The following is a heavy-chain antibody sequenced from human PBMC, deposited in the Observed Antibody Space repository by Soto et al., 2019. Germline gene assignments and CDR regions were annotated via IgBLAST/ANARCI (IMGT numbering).Heavy chain of an antibody. Sequence: ASVKVSCKASGYTFTSYGISWVRQAPGQGLEWMGWISAYNGNTNYAQKLQGRVTMTTDTSTSTAYMELRSLRSDDTAVYYCARDGMEGAQPDYGDPLDYWGQGTLVTVSS. V-gene: IGHV1-18*01. CDR1: GYTFTSYG. J-gene: IGHJ4*02. CDR3: ARDGMEGAQPDYGDPLDY. CDR2: ISAYNGNT. D-gene: IGHD4-17*01.